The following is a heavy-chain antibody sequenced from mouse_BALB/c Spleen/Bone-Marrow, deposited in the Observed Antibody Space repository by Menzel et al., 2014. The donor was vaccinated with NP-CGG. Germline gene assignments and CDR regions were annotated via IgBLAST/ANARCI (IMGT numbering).Heavy chain of an antibody. Sequence: VQLQESGAELVRPGVSVKISCKGSGYTFTDYTMHWVKQSHAKSLEWIGVISTYYGDASYNQKFKGKATMTVDKSSSTAYMELAGRTSGDCAIYYCARVITAGYYGMDYWGQGTSVTVSS. CDR3: ARVITAGYYGMDY. CDR2: ISTYYGDA. J-gene: IGHJ4*01. V-gene: IGHV1S137*01. D-gene: IGHD2-4*01. CDR1: GYTFTDYT.